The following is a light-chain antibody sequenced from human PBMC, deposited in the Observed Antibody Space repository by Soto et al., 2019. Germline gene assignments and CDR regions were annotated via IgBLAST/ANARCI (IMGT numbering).Light chain of an antibody. CDR2: AAS. CDR3: QHLNSYPVT. CDR1: QGIRNY. Sequence: DIQLTQSPSFLSASVGDRVTITCRASQGIRNYLAWYQQKPGKAPELLIYAASTLQSGVPSKFSGSGSGTEFTLTISSLQPEDCATYYCQHLNSYPVTFGGGTKVEIK. J-gene: IGKJ4*01. V-gene: IGKV1-9*01.